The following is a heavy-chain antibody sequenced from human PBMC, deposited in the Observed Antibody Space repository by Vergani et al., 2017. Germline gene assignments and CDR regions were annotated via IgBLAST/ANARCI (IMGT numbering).Heavy chain of an antibody. CDR2: ISGSSSTI. CDR1: GFTFSSYA. D-gene: IGHD3-3*01. Sequence: EVQLLESGGGLVQPGGSLRLSCAASGFTFSSYAMSWVRQAPGKGLEWVSAISGSSSTIYYADSVKGRFTISRDNAKNSLYLQMNSLRDEDTAVYYCARDEGITIFGVVRYGMDVWGQGTTVTVSS. J-gene: IGHJ6*02. CDR3: ARDEGITIFGVVRYGMDV. V-gene: IGHV3-48*02.